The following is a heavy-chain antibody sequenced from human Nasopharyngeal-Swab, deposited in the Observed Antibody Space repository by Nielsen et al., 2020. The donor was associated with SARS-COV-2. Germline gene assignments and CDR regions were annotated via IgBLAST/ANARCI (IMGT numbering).Heavy chain of an antibody. CDR3: AREDIEVVPAADGPYYYYYYGMDV. Sequence: ASVKVSCKASGYTFTSYTMHWVRQAHGQRLEWMGWINAGNGNTKYSQKFQGRVTITRDTSARTAYMELSSLRSEDTSVYYCAREDIEVVPAADGPYYYYYYGMDVWGQGTTVTVSS. CDR2: INAGNGNT. CDR1: GYTFTSYT. D-gene: IGHD2-2*01. J-gene: IGHJ6*02. V-gene: IGHV1-3*01.